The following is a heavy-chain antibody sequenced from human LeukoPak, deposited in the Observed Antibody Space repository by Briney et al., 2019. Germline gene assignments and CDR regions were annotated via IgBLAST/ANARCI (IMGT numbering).Heavy chain of an antibody. D-gene: IGHD4-23*01. CDR3: ARIRATVVTNAFDI. J-gene: IGHJ3*02. V-gene: IGHV4-59*08. CDR2: IYYSGST. CDR1: GGSISSYY. Sequence: SETLSLTCTASGGSISSYYWSWIRQPPGKGLEWIGYIYYSGSTNYNPSLKSRVTISVDTSKNQFSLKLSSVTAADTAVYYCARIRATVVTNAFDIWGQGTMVTVSS.